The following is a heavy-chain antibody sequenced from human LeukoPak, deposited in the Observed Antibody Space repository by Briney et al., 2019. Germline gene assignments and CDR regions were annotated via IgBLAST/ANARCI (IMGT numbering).Heavy chain of an antibody. Sequence: PSETLSLTCTVSGGSISSYYWSWIRQPPGKGLEWIGYIYYSGSTNYNPSLKSRVTISVDTSKNQFSLKLSSVTAADTAVYYCARGGGKGVYGMDVWGQGTTVTVSS. CDR2: IYYSGST. J-gene: IGHJ6*02. CDR1: GGSISSYY. V-gene: IGHV4-59*12. D-gene: IGHD4-23*01. CDR3: ARGGGKGVYGMDV.